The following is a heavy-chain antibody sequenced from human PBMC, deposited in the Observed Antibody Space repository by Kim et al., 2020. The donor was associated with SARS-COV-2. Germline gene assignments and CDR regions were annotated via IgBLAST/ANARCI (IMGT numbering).Heavy chain of an antibody. CDR2: ISDRGDST. V-gene: IGHV3-48*02. D-gene: IGHD2-21*02. Sequence: GGSLRLSCAASGFTFSSYRMNWVRQAPGKGLEWVSCISDRGDSTYYTDSVKGRFTISRDNAKNSLYLQLNSLRDDDTAVYYCARDNDLMFDYWGHGTLVTVSS. CDR3: ARDNDLMFDY. CDR1: GFTFSSYR. J-gene: IGHJ4*01.